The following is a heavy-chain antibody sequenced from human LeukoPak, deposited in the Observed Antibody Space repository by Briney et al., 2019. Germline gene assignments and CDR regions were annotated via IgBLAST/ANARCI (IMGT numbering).Heavy chain of an antibody. CDR3: AKDQGGYCSGYSCNFFDH. J-gene: IGHJ4*02. CDR1: GFTFTNYG. CDR2: IWNDGNNK. V-gene: IGHV3-33*06. D-gene: IGHD2-2*01. Sequence: GGSMRLSCTASGFTFTNYGMHWVRQAPGKGLEWVALIWNDGNNKFYADSVKGRFTISRDNSKNTLYLQMNSLRAEDTAVYYCAKDQGGYCSGYSCNFFDHWGQGTLVTVSS.